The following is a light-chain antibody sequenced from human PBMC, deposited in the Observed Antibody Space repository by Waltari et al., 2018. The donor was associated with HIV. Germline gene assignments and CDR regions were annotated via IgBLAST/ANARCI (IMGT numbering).Light chain of an antibody. CDR3: CAYAGSTTYVI. CDR1: SSDVGGSNL. J-gene: IGLJ2*01. Sequence: QSALTQPASVSGSPGQSLTISCTGHSSDVGGSNLVSCYQQHPGKAPKLMIYEVSKRPSGVSNRFSGSKSGNTASLTISGLQAEDEAYYYCCAYAGSTTYVIFGGGTKLTVL. CDR2: EVS. V-gene: IGLV2-23*02.